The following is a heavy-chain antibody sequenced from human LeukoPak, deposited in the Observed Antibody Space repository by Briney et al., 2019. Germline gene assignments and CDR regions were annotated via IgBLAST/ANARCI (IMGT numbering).Heavy chain of an antibody. J-gene: IGHJ4*02. CDR2: IYYSGST. V-gene: IGHV4-39*01. CDR1: CGSISSSSYY. Sequence: SETLSLTCTVSCGSISSSSYYWGWIRQPPGKGLEWIGSIYYSGSTYYNPTIKSRVTISVDTSKNKLSLKLSSVAAADTAEYYCARLHLRYQVDYWGQGTLVTVSS. CDR3: ARLHLRYQVDY. D-gene: IGHD2-2*01.